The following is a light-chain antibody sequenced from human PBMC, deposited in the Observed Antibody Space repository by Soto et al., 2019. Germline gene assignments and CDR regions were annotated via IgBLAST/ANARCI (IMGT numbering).Light chain of an antibody. V-gene: IGLV1-40*01. CDR2: GNS. CDR1: SSNIGAGYD. Sequence: VLTQPPSVSGAPGQRVTISCTGSSSNIGAGYDVHWYQQLPGTAPKLLIYGNSNRPSGVPDRFSGSKSGTSASLAITGLQAEDEADYYCQSYDSSLSAVFGGGTKLTVL. CDR3: QSYDSSLSAV. J-gene: IGLJ2*01.